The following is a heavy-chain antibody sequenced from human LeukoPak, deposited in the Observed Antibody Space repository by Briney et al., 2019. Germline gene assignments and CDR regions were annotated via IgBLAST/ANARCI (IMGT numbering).Heavy chain of an antibody. V-gene: IGHV3-30*02. D-gene: IGHD3-22*01. CDR1: GFTFSSYG. CDR3: AKPISFDSSGYYFDY. Sequence: PGGSLRLSCAASGFTFSSYGMHWVRQAPGKGLEWVAFIRYDGSNKYYADSVKGRFTISRDNSKNTLYLQMNSLRAEDTAVYYCAKPISFDSSGYYFDYWGQGTLVTVSS. J-gene: IGHJ4*02. CDR2: IRYDGSNK.